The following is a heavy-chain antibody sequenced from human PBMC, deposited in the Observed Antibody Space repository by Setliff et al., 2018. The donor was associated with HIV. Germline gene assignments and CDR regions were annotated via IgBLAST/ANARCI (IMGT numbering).Heavy chain of an antibody. CDR1: GYSFTTYA. J-gene: IGHJ3*02. D-gene: IGHD1-26*01. CDR3: AKSRVGFSVPYDAFDI. Sequence: ASVKVSCKASGYSFTTYAIHWVRQAPGQRLEWMGWLNAGDGDSGPSQVFRGRVIFTRDTSASTAYMELTSLRSDDTAVYYCAKSRVGFSVPYDAFDIWGQGTMVTVSS. V-gene: IGHV1-3*01. CDR2: LNAGDGDS.